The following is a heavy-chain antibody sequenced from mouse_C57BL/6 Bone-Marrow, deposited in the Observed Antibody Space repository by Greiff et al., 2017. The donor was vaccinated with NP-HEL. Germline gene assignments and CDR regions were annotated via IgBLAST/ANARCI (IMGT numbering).Heavy chain of an antibody. CDR2: IYIGNGYT. J-gene: IGHJ1*03. CDR1: GYTFTSYG. V-gene: IGHV1-58*01. D-gene: IGHD1-1*01. Sequence: VQLKQSGAELVRPGSSVKMSCKTSGYTFTSYGINWVKQRPGQGLEWIGYIYIGNGYTEYNEKFKGKATLTSDTSSSTAYMQLSSLTSEDSAIYFCARSPLYYYGSSHWYFDVWGTGTTVTVSS. CDR3: ARSPLYYYGSSHWYFDV.